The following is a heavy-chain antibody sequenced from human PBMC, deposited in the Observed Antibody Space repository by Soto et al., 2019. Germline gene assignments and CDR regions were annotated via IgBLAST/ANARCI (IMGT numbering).Heavy chain of an antibody. CDR3: ARVNGGTTDY. CDR2: IYYSGST. J-gene: IGHJ4*02. D-gene: IGHD1-26*01. CDR1: GGSISSYDYY. Sequence: SETLSLTCTVSGGSISSYDYYWSWIRQPPGKGLEWIGYIYYSGSTYYNPSLKSRVAISVDTSKNQFSLNLSSLTAADTAVYYCARVNGGTTDYWGQGTLVTVSS. V-gene: IGHV4-30-4*01.